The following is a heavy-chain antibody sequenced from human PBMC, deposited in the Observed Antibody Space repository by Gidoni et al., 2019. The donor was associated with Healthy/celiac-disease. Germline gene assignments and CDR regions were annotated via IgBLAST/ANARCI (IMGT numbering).Heavy chain of an antibody. J-gene: IGHJ4*02. CDR3: AKAHYGGNYFDY. CDR1: GIPFSSYA. Sequence: EVQLLESGGGLVQPGGSPRLSCAASGIPFSSYAMSWVRQAPGKGLEWFSAISGSGGSTYYADSVKGRFTISRDNSKNTLYLQMNSLRAEDTAVYYCAKAHYGGNYFDYWGQGTLVTVSS. D-gene: IGHD4-17*01. CDR2: ISGSGGST. V-gene: IGHV3-23*01.